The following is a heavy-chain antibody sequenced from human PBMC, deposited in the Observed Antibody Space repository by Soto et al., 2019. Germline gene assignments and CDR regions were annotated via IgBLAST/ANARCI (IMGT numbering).Heavy chain of an antibody. V-gene: IGHV1-18*01. Sequence: GASVKVSCKASVYIFTSWLITWVRQAPGQGLEYKGRINPYNGKTNYAHKFQCRVTVTTDTSTNTAYMELGSLRSDDTALYYCARESGGLDPWGQGTLVTVSS. CDR1: VYIFTSWL. J-gene: IGHJ5*02. CDR3: ARESGGLDP. CDR2: INPYNGKT.